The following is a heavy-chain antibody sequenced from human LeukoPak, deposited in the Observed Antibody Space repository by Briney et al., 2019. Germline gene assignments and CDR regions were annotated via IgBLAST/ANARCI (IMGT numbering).Heavy chain of an antibody. CDR2: IYTSGGT. V-gene: IGHV4-4*09. D-gene: IGHD6-6*01. CDR3: ARLTRLSTSPDRYYLDY. Sequence: KPSETLSLTCTVSGDSISSYYWSWIRQPPGKGLEWIGYIYTSGGTNYIPSLKGRVTISTDTSKNQFSLKLSSVTAADSAVYYCARLTRLSTSPDRYYLDYWGQGTLVTVSS. CDR1: GDSISSYY. J-gene: IGHJ4*02.